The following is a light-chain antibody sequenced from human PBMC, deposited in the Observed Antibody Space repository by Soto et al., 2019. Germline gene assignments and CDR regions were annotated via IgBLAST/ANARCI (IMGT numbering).Light chain of an antibody. V-gene: IGLV2-11*02. J-gene: IGLJ2*01. Sequence: QSVLTQPRSVSGSPGQSVTISCTGASSDFGGFNYVSWYQHHPGRAPKLMIYDVTKRPSGVPDRFSGFKSGNTASLTISGLQAEDEADYCCSAYAGTHVVFGGGTKLTVL. CDR2: DVT. CDR1: SSDFGGFNY. CDR3: SAYAGTHVV.